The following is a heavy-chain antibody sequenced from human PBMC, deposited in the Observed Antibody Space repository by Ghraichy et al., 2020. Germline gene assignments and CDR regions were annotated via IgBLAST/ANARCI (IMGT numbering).Heavy chain of an antibody. Sequence: SVKVSCKASGGTISSYAISWVRQAPGQGLEWMGGIIPIFGTANYAQKFQGRVTITADESTSTAYMELSSLRSEDTAVYYWASLIAAAGKGGDFDYWGQGTLVTVSS. J-gene: IGHJ4*02. V-gene: IGHV1-69*13. CDR1: GGTISSYA. CDR3: ASLIAAAGKGGDFDY. CDR2: IIPIFGTA. D-gene: IGHD6-13*01.